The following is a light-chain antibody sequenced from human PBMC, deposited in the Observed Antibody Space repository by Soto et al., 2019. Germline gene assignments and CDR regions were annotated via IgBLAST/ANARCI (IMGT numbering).Light chain of an antibody. V-gene: IGKV1-39*01. CDR1: QSFSHY. CDR3: QQSFSTPWT. Sequence: DLQMTQSPSSLSASVGDRVTITCRASQSFSHYVNWYQQKPGTAPKLLIYAATTLQSGVPSRFRGSQSGPDFTLTIIGLQPEDFATDYCQQSFSTPWTFGQGTNVEIK. J-gene: IGKJ1*01. CDR2: AAT.